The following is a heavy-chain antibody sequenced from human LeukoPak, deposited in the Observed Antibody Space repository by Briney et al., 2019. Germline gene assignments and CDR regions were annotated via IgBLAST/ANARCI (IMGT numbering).Heavy chain of an antibody. CDR3: ARGNYHAMDV. CDR1: GFTFSNYW. J-gene: IGHJ6*02. V-gene: IGHV3-74*01. Sequence: GGSLRLSCAASGFTFSNYWMHWVRQTPGEGLVCVSLIKGDGSSTTYADSVKGRVTISRDNAKNTVYLQMNSLRAEDTAVYYCARGNYHAMDVWGQGTTVTVSS. CDR2: IKGDGSST.